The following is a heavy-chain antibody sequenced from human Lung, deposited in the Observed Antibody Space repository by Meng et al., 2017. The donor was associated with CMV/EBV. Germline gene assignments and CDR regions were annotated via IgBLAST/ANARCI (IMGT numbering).Heavy chain of an antibody. CDR3: AKDGRFGGLIFVDS. CDR1: GLTFTRDG. Sequence: GESLKISFAASGLTFTRDGMHWVRQAPGKGLEWVAFIRYDGSITYYADSVKGRFTISRDDSKNTVDLQMNSLRAEDTAVYYCAKDGRFGGLIFVDSWGQGTXVTVSS. CDR2: IRYDGSIT. V-gene: IGHV3-30*02. D-gene: IGHD3-10*01. J-gene: IGHJ4*02.